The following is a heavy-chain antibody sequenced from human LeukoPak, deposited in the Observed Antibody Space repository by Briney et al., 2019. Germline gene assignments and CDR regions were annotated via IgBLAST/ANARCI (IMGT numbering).Heavy chain of an antibody. J-gene: IGHJ4*02. CDR2: IYYSGST. CDR1: GGSISSYY. D-gene: IGHD2-21*02. CDR3: ARELTAVDY. Sequence: SETLSLTCTVSGGSISSYYWSWIRQPPGKGLEWIGYIYYSGSTNYTPSLKSRVTMSVDTSKNQFSLKLSSVTAADTAVYYCARELTAVDYWGQGTLVTVSS. V-gene: IGHV4-59*12.